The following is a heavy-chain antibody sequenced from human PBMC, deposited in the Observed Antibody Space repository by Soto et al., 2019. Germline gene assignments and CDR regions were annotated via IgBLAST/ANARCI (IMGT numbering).Heavy chain of an antibody. V-gene: IGHV3-66*01. D-gene: IGHD2-15*01. J-gene: IGHJ3*02. CDR3: ARDKLPGVVVVAPGAFDI. CDR1: GFTVSSNY. CDR2: IYSGGST. Sequence: EVQLVESGGGLVQPGGSLRLSCAASGFTVSSNYMSWVRQAPGKGLEWVSVIYSGGSTYYADSVKGRFTISRDNSKNTLYLQMNSLRAEDTAVYYCARDKLPGVVVVAPGAFDIWGQGTMVTVSS.